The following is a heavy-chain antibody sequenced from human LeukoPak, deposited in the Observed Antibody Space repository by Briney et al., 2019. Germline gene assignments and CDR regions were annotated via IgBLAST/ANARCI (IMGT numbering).Heavy chain of an antibody. Sequence: GGSLRLSCAASGFTFSGSAMHWVRQASGKGLEWVGRIRSKADSYATAYAASVKGRFTISRDDSKNTAYLQMNSLKTEDTAVYYCTSLDGYVGDYWGQGTLVTVSS. CDR3: TSLDGYVGDY. D-gene: IGHD5-24*01. J-gene: IGHJ4*02. V-gene: IGHV3-73*01. CDR1: GFTFSGSA. CDR2: IRSKADSYAT.